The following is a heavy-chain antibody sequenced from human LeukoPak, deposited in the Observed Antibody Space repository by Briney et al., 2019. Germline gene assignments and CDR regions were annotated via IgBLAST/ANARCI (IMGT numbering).Heavy chain of an antibody. V-gene: IGHV4-38-2*01. CDR1: GYSITSGYY. J-gene: IGHJ4*02. CDR3: ATKHYDYVKF. Sequence: SEALSLTCGVSGYSITSGYYWGWIRQPPGKGLEWIGSIYYTGTTFYNPSLKSRLTISLDTSKNQFSLRLNSVTAADTTTYYCATKHYDYVKFWGQGTLVIVS. D-gene: IGHD3-16*01. CDR2: IYYTGTT.